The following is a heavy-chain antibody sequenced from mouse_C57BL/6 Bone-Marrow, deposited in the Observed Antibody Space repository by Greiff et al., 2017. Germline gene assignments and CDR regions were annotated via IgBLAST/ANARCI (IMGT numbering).Heavy chain of an antibody. V-gene: IGHV1-50*01. Sequence: QVQLQQPGAELVKPGASVKLSCKASGYTFTSYWMQWVKQRPGQGLEWIGEIDPSDSYTNYNQKFKGKATLTVDTSSSTAYVQLSSLTSEDSAVYYCAREDYYDSSYDYFDYWGQGTTLTVSS. D-gene: IGHD1-1*01. CDR1: GYTFTSYW. CDR3: AREDYYDSSYDYFDY. CDR2: IDPSDSYT. J-gene: IGHJ2*01.